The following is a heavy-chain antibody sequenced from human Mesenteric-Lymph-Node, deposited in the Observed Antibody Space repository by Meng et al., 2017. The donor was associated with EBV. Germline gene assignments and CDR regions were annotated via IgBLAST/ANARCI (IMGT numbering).Heavy chain of an antibody. CDR3: ARDRGWELLDY. D-gene: IGHD1-26*01. V-gene: IGHV4-61*01. CDR1: GVSVSGDSFY. J-gene: IGHJ4*02. CDR2: IYDSGIT. Sequence: VHVQESGPGLVKPSGTLSLTCTVSGVSVSGDSFYWSWIRQPPGKGLEWIGFIYDSGITHYSPSLKSRVTISVDTSKNQFSLELRSMTPADTAVYYCARDRGWELLDYWGQGTLVTVSS.